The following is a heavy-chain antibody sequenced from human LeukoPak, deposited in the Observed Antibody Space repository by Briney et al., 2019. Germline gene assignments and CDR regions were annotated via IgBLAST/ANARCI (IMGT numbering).Heavy chain of an antibody. CDR1: GGSVSSKNGA. V-gene: IGHV6-1*01. Sequence: SQTLSLTCVVSGGSVSSKNGAWNWIRQSPSRGLEWLGRTYYRSKWYNDYAESMEGRMTISQDTSKNQYSLHLNSVTPDDTAVYYCARDFGTTGWHTFDYWGQGTLVTVSS. CDR3: ARDFGTTGWHTFDY. D-gene: IGHD6-19*01. CDR2: TYYRSKWYN. J-gene: IGHJ4*02.